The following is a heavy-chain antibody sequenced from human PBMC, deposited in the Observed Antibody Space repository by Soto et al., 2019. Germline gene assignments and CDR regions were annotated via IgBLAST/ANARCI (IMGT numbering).Heavy chain of an antibody. V-gene: IGHV4-34*01. CDR2: INHSGST. J-gene: IGHJ6*03. CDR1: GGSFSGYY. Sequence: SETLSLTCAVYGGSFSGYYWSWIRQPPRKGLEWIGEINHSGSTNYNPSLKSRVTISVDTSKNQFSLKLSSVTAADTAVYYCARAGRYCSSTSCYRGWDYYYYYYMDVWGKGTTVTVSS. D-gene: IGHD2-2*01. CDR3: ARAGRYCSSTSCYRGWDYYYYYYMDV.